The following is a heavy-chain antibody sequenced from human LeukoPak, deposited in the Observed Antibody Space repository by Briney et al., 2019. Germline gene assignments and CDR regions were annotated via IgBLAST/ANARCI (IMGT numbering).Heavy chain of an antibody. Sequence: PGGSLRLSCATSGFIFSDYYMSWIRQAPGKGLEWVSYISSSGSTIYYADSVKGRFTISRDNAKNSLYLRMNSLRAEDTAVYYCARDGDLDYSDSRWGQGTLVTVSS. D-gene: IGHD4/OR15-4a*01. J-gene: IGHJ4*02. CDR3: ARDGDLDYSDSR. V-gene: IGHV3-11*04. CDR1: GFIFSDYY. CDR2: ISSSGSTI.